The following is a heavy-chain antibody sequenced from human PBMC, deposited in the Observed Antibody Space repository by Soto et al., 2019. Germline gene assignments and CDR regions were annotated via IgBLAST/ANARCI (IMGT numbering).Heavy chain of an antibody. CDR2: ISYDGSNK. D-gene: IGHD2-15*01. CDR3: AREEVAATPTFDY. J-gene: IGHJ4*02. CDR1: GFTLSSYA. Sequence: QVQLVECGGGVVQPGRSLRLTCAASGFTLSSYAMHWVRQAPGKGLEWVAVISYDGSNKYYADSVKGRFTISRDNSKNTLYLQMNSLRAEDTAVYYCAREEVAATPTFDYWGQGTLVTVSS. V-gene: IGHV3-30-3*01.